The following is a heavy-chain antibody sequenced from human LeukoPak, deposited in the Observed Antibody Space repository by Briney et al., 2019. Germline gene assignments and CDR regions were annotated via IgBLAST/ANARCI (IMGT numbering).Heavy chain of an antibody. J-gene: IGHJ4*02. CDR2: ISGSGGST. CDR1: GFTFPSSA. CDR3: VKAIYGSNAVADY. Sequence: QSGGSLRLSCAASGFTFPSSAMTWVRQAPGKGLEWVSSISGSGGSTYYADSVKGRFTISRDSSKNTVYLQMSSLRAEDTAIYYCVKAIYGSNAVADYWGQGTLVTVSS. V-gene: IGHV3-23*01. D-gene: IGHD6-19*01.